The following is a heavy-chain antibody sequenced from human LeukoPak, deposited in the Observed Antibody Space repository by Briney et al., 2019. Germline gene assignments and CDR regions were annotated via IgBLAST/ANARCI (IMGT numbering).Heavy chain of an antibody. J-gene: IGHJ4*02. CDR3: ARVESSGWYYYFDY. V-gene: IGHV4-4*07. D-gene: IGHD6-19*01. CDR1: GGSISSYY. CDR2: IYTSGST. Sequence: SETLSLTCTVSGGSISSYYWSWIRQPAGKGLEWIGRIYTSGSTNYNPSLKSRVTISVDTSKNHFSLKLSSVTAADTAVYYCARVESSGWYYYFDYWGQGTLVTVSS.